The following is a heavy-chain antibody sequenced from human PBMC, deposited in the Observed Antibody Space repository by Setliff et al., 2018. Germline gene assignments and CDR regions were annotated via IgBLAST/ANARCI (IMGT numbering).Heavy chain of an antibody. CDR3: ASSSGSSSNDALDI. J-gene: IGHJ3*02. CDR2: IYPGDSDT. CDR1: GYRFSSHW. D-gene: IGHD1-26*01. Sequence: PGESLKISCKGSGYRFSSHWIGWVRQMPGKGLEWMGIIYPGDSDTRYSPSFQGQVTISADKSISTAYLQWSSLKASDTAMYYCASSSGSSSNDALDIWGQGTMVTVSS. V-gene: IGHV5-51*01.